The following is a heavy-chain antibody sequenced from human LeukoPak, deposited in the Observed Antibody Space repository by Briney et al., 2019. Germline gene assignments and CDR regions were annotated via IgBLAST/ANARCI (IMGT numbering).Heavy chain of an antibody. V-gene: IGHV1-18*01. CDR3: ARDLFPHYFSAVDV. Sequence: GASVKVSCKASGYTFTSFGISWARQAPGQGLEWMGWISTYNGNTVYVHKFQGRVTLTTDASTSTAYMEMTSLRSDDTTVYFCARDLFPHYFSAVDVWGQGNTIPVSS. CDR1: GYTFTSFG. D-gene: IGHD2/OR15-2a*01. CDR2: ISTYNGNT. J-gene: IGHJ6*02.